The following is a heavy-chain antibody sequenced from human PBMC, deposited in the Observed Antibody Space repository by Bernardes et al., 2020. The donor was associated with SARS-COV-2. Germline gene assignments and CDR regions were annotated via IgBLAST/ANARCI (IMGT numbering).Heavy chain of an antibody. CDR2: LKSRKHGGTS. V-gene: IGHV3-15*01. Sequence: GGSLRLSCAPSGFIFRSDWMNWVRQAPGQGLAWVAQLKSRKHGGTSDYAAPVRGRFTISRDDSKDILYLQMDSLKTEDTAVYYCGTGHAGTWHDGSWGQGTLVTVSS. CDR1: GFIFRSDW. CDR3: GTGHAGTWHDGS. D-gene: IGHD3-10*01. J-gene: IGHJ5*02.